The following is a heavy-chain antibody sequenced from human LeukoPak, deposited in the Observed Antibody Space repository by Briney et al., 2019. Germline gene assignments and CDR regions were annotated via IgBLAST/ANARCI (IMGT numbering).Heavy chain of an antibody. J-gene: IGHJ4*02. V-gene: IGHV4-59*12. CDR1: GGSISSYY. D-gene: IGHD3-16*02. Sequence: SETLSLTCTVSGGSISSYYWSWIRQPPGKGLEWIGYIYYSGSTNYNPSLKSRVTISVDTSKNQFSLKLSSVTAADTAVYYCARRLLHDYVWGSYRYQSLFDYWGQGTLVTVSS. CDR3: ARRLLHDYVWGSYRYQSLFDY. CDR2: IYYSGST.